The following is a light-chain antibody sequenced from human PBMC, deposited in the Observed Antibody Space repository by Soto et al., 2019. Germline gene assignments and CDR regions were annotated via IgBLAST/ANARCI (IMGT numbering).Light chain of an antibody. CDR1: QNVDKF. J-gene: IGKJ5*01. V-gene: IGKV3-11*01. CDR3: RQRNNWPPIT. Sequence: EIELTQSPATLSLSPGETATLSCRASQNVDKFLAWYQQRPGQAPRLLIFDASNRAPGVPVRFSGSGSGTVFTLTISSLEPEDSEGYFCRQRNNWPPITFGQGTRLEIK. CDR2: DAS.